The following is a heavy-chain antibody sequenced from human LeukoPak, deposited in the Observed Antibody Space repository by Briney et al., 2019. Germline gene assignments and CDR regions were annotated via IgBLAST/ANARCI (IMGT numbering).Heavy chain of an antibody. J-gene: IGHJ4*02. CDR3: ARDGASFYCGGDCYSE. Sequence: SETLSLTCTVSGGSISSSSYYWGWIRQPPGKGLEWIGSIYYSGSTYYNPSLKSRVTISVDTSKNQFSLKLSSVTAADTAVYYCARDGASFYCGGDCYSEWGQGTLVTVSS. CDR2: IYYSGST. D-gene: IGHD2-21*02. V-gene: IGHV4-39*07. CDR1: GGSISSSSYY.